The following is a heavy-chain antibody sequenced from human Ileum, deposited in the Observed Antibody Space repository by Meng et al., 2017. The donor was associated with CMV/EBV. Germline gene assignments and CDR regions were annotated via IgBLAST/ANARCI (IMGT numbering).Heavy chain of an antibody. V-gene: IGHV3-23*01. CDR1: GFAFSSYA. J-gene: IGHJ4*02. Sequence: GGSLRLSCAASGFAFSSYAMSWVRQAPGKGLEWVSGISAGGGPYTYSADSVKGRFTISRDNSKNTLYLQMSSLRADDTAVYHCARLIPGIGGYWGQGTLVTVSS. CDR2: ISAGGGPYT. D-gene: IGHD3-16*01. CDR3: ARLIPGIGGY.